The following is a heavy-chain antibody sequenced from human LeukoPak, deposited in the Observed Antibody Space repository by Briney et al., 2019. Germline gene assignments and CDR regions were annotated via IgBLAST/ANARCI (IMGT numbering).Heavy chain of an antibody. J-gene: IGHJ4*02. V-gene: IGHV1-24*01. CDR3: VTMKQDRYDSRGPFDS. CDR2: YDPEEGVT. D-gene: IGHD3-22*01. Sequence: ASVKVSCKVSDHTLNQVAIHWVRQAPGKGPEWMGGYDPEEGVTIYAEKFQDRVTMIEDTSTETAYMELSSLGYADTAAYFCVTMKQDRYDSRGPFDSWGQGSLVTVSS. CDR1: DHTLNQVA.